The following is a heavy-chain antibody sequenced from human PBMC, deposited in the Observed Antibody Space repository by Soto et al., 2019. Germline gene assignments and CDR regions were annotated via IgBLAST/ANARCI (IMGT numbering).Heavy chain of an antibody. CDR1: GFTFSSYS. V-gene: IGHV3-21*01. CDR2: ISSSSSYI. D-gene: IGHD2-2*01. J-gene: IGHJ6*03. Sequence: EVQLVESGGGLVKPGGSLRLSCAASGFTFSSYSMNWVRQAPGKGLEWVSSISSSSSYIYYADSVKGRFTISRDNAKNSLYLQMNSLRAEDTAVYYCARVGRDCSSTSCYAGFDYYFMDVWGKGTTVTVSS. CDR3: ARVGRDCSSTSCYAGFDYYFMDV.